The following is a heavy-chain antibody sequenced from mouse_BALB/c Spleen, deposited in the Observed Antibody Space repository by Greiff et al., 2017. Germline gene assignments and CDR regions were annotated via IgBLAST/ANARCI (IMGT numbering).Heavy chain of an antibody. CDR3: ARDYYGNYFDD. Sequence: EVKLMESGGGLVQPGGSLKLSCAASGFTFSSYGMSWVRQTPDKRLELVATLNSNGGSTYYPDSVKGRFTISRDNAKNTLYLQMSSLKSEDTAMYYCARDYYGNYFDDWGQGTTLTVSS. D-gene: IGHD2-1*01. CDR1: GFTFSSYG. V-gene: IGHV5-6-3*01. CDR2: LNSNGGST. J-gene: IGHJ2*01.